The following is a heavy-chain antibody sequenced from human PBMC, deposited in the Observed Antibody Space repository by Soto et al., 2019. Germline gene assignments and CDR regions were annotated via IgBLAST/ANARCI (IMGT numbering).Heavy chain of an antibody. Sequence: WVRQATGQRLEWMGWINAGNGNTKYSQKFQGRVTITRDTSASTAYMELSSLRAEDTDVYYCAKDGFGYQDYWGQGTLVTVSS. J-gene: IGHJ4*02. V-gene: IGHV1-3*01. D-gene: IGHD2-2*01. CDR3: AKDGFGYQDY. CDR2: INAGNGNT.